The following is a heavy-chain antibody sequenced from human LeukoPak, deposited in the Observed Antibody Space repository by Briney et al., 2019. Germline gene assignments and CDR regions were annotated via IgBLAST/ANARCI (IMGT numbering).Heavy chain of an antibody. J-gene: IGHJ4*02. CDR3: ARAIEGAYDL. D-gene: IGHD5-12*01. Sequence: AESLSLSCAPSGFTFSNYWMTWVRQAPGKGLEWVANINRDGSDKYYMASVQGRFTLSRDNAQNSLSLQMNSLRAEDTAVYFCARAIEGAYDLWGQGTLVTVSS. V-gene: IGHV3-7*04. CDR1: GFTFSNYW. CDR2: INRDGSDK.